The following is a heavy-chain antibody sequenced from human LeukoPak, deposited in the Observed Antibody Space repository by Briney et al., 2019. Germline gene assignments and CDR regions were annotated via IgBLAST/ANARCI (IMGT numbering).Heavy chain of an antibody. D-gene: IGHD6-19*01. V-gene: IGHV4-59*12. Sequence: SETLSLTCTVSGGSISSYYWSWIRQPPGKGLEWIGYIYYSGSTNYNPSLKSRVTISVDTSKNQFSLKLSSVTAADTAVYYCASVDSSGWYPFDYWGQGTLVTVSS. CDR3: ASVDSSGWYPFDY. J-gene: IGHJ4*02. CDR1: GGSISSYY. CDR2: IYYSGST.